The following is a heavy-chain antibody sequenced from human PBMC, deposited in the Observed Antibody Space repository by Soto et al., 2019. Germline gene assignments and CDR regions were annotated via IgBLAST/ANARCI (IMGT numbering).Heavy chain of an antibody. CDR1: GYTFTSYH. Sequence: QVQLVQSGAEVKKPGASERISCKASGYTFTSYHLHWVRQAPGQGLEWVGMISPSGGRTTYAQKFQRRVTMTRDTPTNTIFMELNSLRSDDTAIYYCAREGVQGGLDVWGQGTTVTVSS. CDR2: ISPSGGRT. CDR3: AREGVQGGLDV. D-gene: IGHD2-8*01. J-gene: IGHJ6*02. V-gene: IGHV1-46*01.